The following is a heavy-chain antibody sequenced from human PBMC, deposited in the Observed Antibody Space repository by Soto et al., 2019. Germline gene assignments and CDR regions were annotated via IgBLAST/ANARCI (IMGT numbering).Heavy chain of an antibody. V-gene: IGHV4-61*08. Sequence: QVQLQESGPGLMKPSETLSLTCTVSGGSVSNDAYYWSWIRQPPGKGLEWIGYIYHSGSTYYNPSLKCRVIISVDMSENQFSLRLNSVTAADTAVYYCAELGLGWEFPFDHWGQGTLLNVSS. CDR2: IYHSGST. J-gene: IGHJ4*02. D-gene: IGHD1-26*01. CDR3: AELGLGWEFPFDH. CDR1: GGSVSNDAYY.